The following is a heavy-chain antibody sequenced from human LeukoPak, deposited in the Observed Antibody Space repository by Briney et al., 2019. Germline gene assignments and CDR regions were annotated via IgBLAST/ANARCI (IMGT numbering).Heavy chain of an antibody. J-gene: IGHJ4*02. CDR2: IYYSGST. CDR1: GGSISSYY. Sequence: SETLSLTCTVSGGSISSYYRSWIRQPPGKGLEWIGYIYYSGSTNYNPSLKSRVTISVDTSKNQFSLKLSSVTAADTAVYYCARDLGTSSALDYWGQGTLVTVSS. V-gene: IGHV4-59*01. CDR3: ARDLGTSSALDY. D-gene: IGHD2-2*01.